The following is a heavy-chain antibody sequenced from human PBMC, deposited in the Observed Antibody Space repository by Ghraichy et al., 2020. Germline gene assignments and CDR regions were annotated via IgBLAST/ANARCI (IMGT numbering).Heavy chain of an antibody. CDR2: FIPIFGTT. Sequence: SVKVSCKTSGGTFSNYAISWVRQAPGQGLEWMGGFIPIFGTTIYAQNFQGRVTITADESSSTVYMKLSSLTSEDTAVYYCARRVRDCSGGTCRSYNWFDPWGQGTLVTVSS. CDR3: ARRVRDCSGGTCRSYNWFDP. D-gene: IGHD2-15*01. V-gene: IGHV1-69*13. CDR1: GGTFSNYA. J-gene: IGHJ5*02.